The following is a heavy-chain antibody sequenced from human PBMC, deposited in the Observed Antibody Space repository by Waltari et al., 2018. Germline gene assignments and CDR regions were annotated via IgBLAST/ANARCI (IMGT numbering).Heavy chain of an antibody. J-gene: IGHJ4*02. V-gene: IGHV3-53*01. Sequence: DVQLVESGGGLIQPGGSLRLSCAACGFSVRSNYMSWVRQPPGQGLEWVSVIYSDGRTFYADSVKGRFTISRDNSKNTLYLQMNSLRAEDTAVYYCAKNKGWYGDGYFDYWGQGTLITVSS. D-gene: IGHD6-19*01. CDR1: GFSVRSNY. CDR3: AKNKGWYGDGYFDY. CDR2: IYSDGRT.